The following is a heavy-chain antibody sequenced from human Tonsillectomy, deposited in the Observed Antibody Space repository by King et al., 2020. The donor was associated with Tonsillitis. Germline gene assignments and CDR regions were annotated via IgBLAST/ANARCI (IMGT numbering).Heavy chain of an antibody. CDR2: IWYDGSNK. V-gene: IGHV3-33*01. Sequence: VQLVESGGGVVQPGRSLRLSCAASGFTFSSYGMHWVRQAPGKGLEWVAVIWYDGSNKHYADSVRGRFTISRDNSKNTLYLQINSLRAEDTAVYYCARVSVGSARRESVDSWGQGTLVTVSS. J-gene: IGHJ4*02. CDR1: GFTFSSYG. CDR3: ARVSVGSARRESVDS.